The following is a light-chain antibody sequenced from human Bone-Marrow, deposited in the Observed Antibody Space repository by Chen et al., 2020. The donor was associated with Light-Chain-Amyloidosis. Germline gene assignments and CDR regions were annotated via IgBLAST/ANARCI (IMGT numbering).Light chain of an antibody. CDR3: SSYTITNTLV. V-gene: IGLV2-14*01. CDR1: SSYVGGDNH. Sequence: QSALTQPASVSGSPGQSITISCTGTSSYVGGDNHVSWYQQHPDKSPKLMIYEVPNRPPWFPDRFSGSKSDHTASLTISVLQTEDEADYFCSSYTITNTLVFGSGTRVTVL. CDR2: EVP. J-gene: IGLJ1*01.